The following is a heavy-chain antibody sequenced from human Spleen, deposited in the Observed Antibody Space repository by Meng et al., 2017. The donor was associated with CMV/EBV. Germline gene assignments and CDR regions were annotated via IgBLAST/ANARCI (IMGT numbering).Heavy chain of an antibody. CDR3: AREWNKYHTSGYYMY. CDR1: GYSFTTYF. D-gene: IGHD3-22*01. CDR2: INPNGGSA. J-gene: IGHJ4*02. V-gene: IGHV1-46*01. Sequence: ASVKVSCKASGYSFTTYFVHWVRQAPGQGLEWMGIINPNGGSASYPQKFQGRVTMTRDTSTSTVYMELSSLTSEDTAIYYCAREWNKYHTSGYYMYWGQGTLVTVSS.